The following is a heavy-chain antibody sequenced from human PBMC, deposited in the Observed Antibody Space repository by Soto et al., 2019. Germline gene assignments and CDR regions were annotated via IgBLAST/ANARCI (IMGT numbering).Heavy chain of an antibody. V-gene: IGHV1-2*04. D-gene: IGHD3-3*01. CDR3: ARDENIMIFGVAMGGMDV. J-gene: IGHJ6*02. Sequence: ASVKVSCKASGYTFTGYYMHWVRQAPGQGLEWMGWINPNSGGTNYAQKFQGWVTMTRDTSISTAYMELSRLRSDDTAVYYCARDENIMIFGVAMGGMDVWGQGTTVTVSS. CDR2: INPNSGGT. CDR1: GYTFTGYY.